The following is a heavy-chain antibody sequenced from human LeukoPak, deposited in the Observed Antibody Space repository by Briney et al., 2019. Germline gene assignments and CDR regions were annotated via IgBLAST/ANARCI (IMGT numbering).Heavy chain of an antibody. V-gene: IGHV4-34*01. D-gene: IGHD6-19*01. Sequence: SETLSLTCAVYGGSLSDYYWSWIRQSPGKGLEWIGEISHRGRTYYNPSLKSRVTISVDTSKNQFSLKLSSVTAADTAVYYCAGVAPSSEYYYYMDVWGKGTTVTVSS. CDR2: ISHRGRT. CDR1: GGSLSDYY. CDR3: AGVAPSSEYYYYMDV. J-gene: IGHJ6*03.